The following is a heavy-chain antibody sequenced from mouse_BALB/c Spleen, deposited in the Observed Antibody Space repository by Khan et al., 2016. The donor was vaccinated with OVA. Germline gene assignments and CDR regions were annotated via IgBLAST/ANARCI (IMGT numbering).Heavy chain of an antibody. D-gene: IGHD1-2*01. CDR1: GYSITSGYG. CDR3: ARTARIKY. CDR2: ISYSGST. Sequence: EVRLQESGPGLVKPSQSLSLTCTVTGYSITSGYGWNWIRQFLGNKLEWMGYISYSGSTNYNPSLKSRISITRDTSKNQFFLQLNSVTTEDTATYYCARTARIKYWGQGTTLTVSS. V-gene: IGHV3-2*02. J-gene: IGHJ2*01.